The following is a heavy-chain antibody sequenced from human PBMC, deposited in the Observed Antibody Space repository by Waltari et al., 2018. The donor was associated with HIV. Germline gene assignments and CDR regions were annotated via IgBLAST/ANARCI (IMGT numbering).Heavy chain of an antibody. D-gene: IGHD3-16*01. CDR2: ISAYNGNT. CDR1: GYPFTSYG. Sequence: VQSEREMKPPGASVKVSCNPPGYPFTSYGTRCLRLAPGQGFEWVGWISAYNGNTNYAQKFRGRVTLTTDTSTSTAYMELRGLRHEDTAIYYCARDKGASDTYKAEYVQHWGRGTLVSVSA. V-gene: IGHV1-18*01. J-gene: IGHJ1*01. CDR3: ARDKGASDTYKAEYVQH.